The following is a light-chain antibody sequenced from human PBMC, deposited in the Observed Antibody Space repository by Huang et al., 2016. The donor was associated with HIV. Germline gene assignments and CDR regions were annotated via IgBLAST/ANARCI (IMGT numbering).Light chain of an antibody. J-gene: IGKJ3*01. Sequence: ETVMTQSPVTLSVSPGDRASLSCRSSQIVSSHLAWYQQKTGQAPRLLIYAASTMATGVPARFSGSGAGTEFTLTISTLQSEDSAVYYCQQYNDFRSTFGPGTRVEIK. CDR3: QQYNDFRST. CDR2: AAS. V-gene: IGKV3-15*01. CDR1: QIVSSH.